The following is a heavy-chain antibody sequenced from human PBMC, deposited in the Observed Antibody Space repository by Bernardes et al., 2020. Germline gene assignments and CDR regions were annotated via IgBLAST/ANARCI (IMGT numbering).Heavy chain of an antibody. D-gene: IGHD2-15*01. CDR3: ARHLGYCSGGSCYGAFDS. CDR1: GGSISSISYY. V-gene: IGHV4-39*01. CDR2: IYYSGST. Sequence: SEPLSLTCTVSGGSISSISYYWGWLLQPPGKGLEWIGSIYYSGSTYYNPSLKSRVTISVDTSKNQFSLKLSSVTAADTAVYYCARHLGYCSGGSCYGAFDSWGQGTMVTVSS. J-gene: IGHJ3*02.